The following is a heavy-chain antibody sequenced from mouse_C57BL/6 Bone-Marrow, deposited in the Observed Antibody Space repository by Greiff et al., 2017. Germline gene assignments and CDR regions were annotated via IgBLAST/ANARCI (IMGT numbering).Heavy chain of an antibody. V-gene: IGHV1-53*01. D-gene: IGHD2-3*01. Sequence: QVQLQQPGTELVKPGASVKLSCKASGYTFTSYWMHWVKQRPGQGLEWIGNINPSNGGTNYNEKFKSKATLTVDKSSSTAYMQLSSLTSEDSAVYDCARSWMYDGYPLDYWGQGTTLTVAS. CDR1: GYTFTSYW. CDR3: ARSWMYDGYPLDY. J-gene: IGHJ2*01. CDR2: INPSNGGT.